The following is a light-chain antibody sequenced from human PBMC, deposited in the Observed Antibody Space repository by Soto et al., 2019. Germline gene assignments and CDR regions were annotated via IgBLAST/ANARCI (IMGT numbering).Light chain of an antibody. CDR1: SSNIGAGYD. CDR3: CSYAGNYTLL. CDR2: GNR. J-gene: IGLJ2*01. V-gene: IGLV1-40*01. Sequence: QSVLTQPPSVSGAPGQRVTISCTGTSSNIGAGYDVHWYQQFPGTAPKLLIYGNRNRPSGVPDRFSGSKSANTASLTISGLQADDEADYYCCSYAGNYTLLFGGGTKVTVL.